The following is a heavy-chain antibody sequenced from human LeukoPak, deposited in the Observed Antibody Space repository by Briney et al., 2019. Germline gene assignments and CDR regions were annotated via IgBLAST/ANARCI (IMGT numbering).Heavy chain of an antibody. CDR3: VRQVGAVAGPYYFDY. D-gene: IGHD6-13*01. CDR2: IYYSGST. CDR1: GGSISSSSYY. V-gene: IGHV4-39*01. J-gene: IGHJ4*02. Sequence: NSSETLSLTCTVSGGSISSSSYYWGWIRQPPGKGLEWIGSIYYSGSTYYNPSLKSRVTISVDTSKNQFSLKLSSVTAADTAVYYCVRQVGAVAGPYYFDYWGQGTLVTVSS.